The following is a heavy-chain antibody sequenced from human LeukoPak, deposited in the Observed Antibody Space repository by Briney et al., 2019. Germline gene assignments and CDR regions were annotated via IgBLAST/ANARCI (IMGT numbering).Heavy chain of an antibody. CDR3: ARASLYDNSAYYLDY. CDR1: GFTFDNYG. Sequence: RAGGSLRLACAASGFTFDNYGMTWVRQVPGKGLEWVSGVKWDGGSTGYADSVKGRFTISRDNATNSLYLQMNSLRAEDTALYYCARASLYDNSAYYLDYWGQGTLVTVSS. CDR2: VKWDGGST. V-gene: IGHV3-20*04. J-gene: IGHJ4*02. D-gene: IGHD3-22*01.